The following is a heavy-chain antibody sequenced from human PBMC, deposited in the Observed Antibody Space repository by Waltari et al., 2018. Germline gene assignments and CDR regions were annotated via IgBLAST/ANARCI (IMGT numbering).Heavy chain of an antibody. CDR1: GFSFSTYW. CDR2: IKSDGSTT. D-gene: IGHD3-16*01. CDR3: VRSAFLDV. Sequence: EVQLVESGGGLVQPGGSLRLSCAASGFSFSTYWMNWARQAPGEGLGWVSRIKSDGSTTAYADSVKGRFTTARDNAKNTLYLQMNSLRADDTAVYYCVRSAFLDVWGQGTTVTVSS. J-gene: IGHJ6*02. V-gene: IGHV3-74*01.